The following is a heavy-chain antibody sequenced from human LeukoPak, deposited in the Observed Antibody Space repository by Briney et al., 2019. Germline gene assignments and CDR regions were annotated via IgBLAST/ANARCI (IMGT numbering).Heavy chain of an antibody. CDR2: IYYSGST. J-gene: IGHJ3*02. CDR3: ARTVYSSGWPGGDAFDI. Sequence: SETLSLTCAVSGGSISSGGYPWSWIRQPPGKGLEWIGYIYYSGSTYYNPSLKSRVTISVDTSKNRFSLKLSSVTAADTAVYYCARTVYSSGWPGGDAFDIWGQGTMVTVSS. CDR1: GGSISSGGYP. D-gene: IGHD6-19*01. V-gene: IGHV4-30-4*07.